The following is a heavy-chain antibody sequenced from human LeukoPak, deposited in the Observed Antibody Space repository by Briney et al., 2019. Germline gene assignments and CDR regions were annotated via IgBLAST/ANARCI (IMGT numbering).Heavy chain of an antibody. Sequence: SETLSLTCSVSGGSISSSSFYWGWIRQPPGKGLEWIGSISYSGGTYYNPSLKSRVTMSIDTSKNQFSLKLTSVTAADTAVYYCARRPREGRRWFDPWGQGTLVTVPS. CDR2: ISYSGGT. D-gene: IGHD1-26*01. J-gene: IGHJ5*02. CDR3: ARRPREGRRWFDP. V-gene: IGHV4-39*07. CDR1: GGSISSSSFY.